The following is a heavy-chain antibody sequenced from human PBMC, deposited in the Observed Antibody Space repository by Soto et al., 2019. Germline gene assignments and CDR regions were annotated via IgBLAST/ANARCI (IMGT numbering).Heavy chain of an antibody. V-gene: IGHV1-8*01. CDR1: GYTFTSYD. J-gene: IGHJ5*02. CDR3: ARGQGDFWSGYYSPRFDP. CDR2: MNPNSGNT. D-gene: IGHD3-3*01. Sequence: GASVKVSCKASGYTFTSYDINWVRQATGQGLEWMGWMNPNSGNTGYAQKFQGRVTMTRNTSISTAYMELSSLRSEDTAVYYCARGQGDFWSGYYSPRFDPWGQGTLVTVSS.